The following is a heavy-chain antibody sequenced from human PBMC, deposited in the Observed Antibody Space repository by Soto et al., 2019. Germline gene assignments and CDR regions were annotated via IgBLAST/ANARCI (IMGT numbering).Heavy chain of an antibody. V-gene: IGHV1-18*01. D-gene: IGHD3-22*01. CDR2: ISAYNGNT. CDR3: SRPGYYDSSGYKRGNAFDI. J-gene: IGHJ3*02. CDR1: GYAFTSCG. Sequence: GASVNVCCEACGYAFTSCGIIWVRQAPGQGLEWMGWISAYNGNTNYAQKLQGRVTMTTDTSTSTAYMELRSLRSDDTAVYYCSRPGYYDSSGYKRGNAFDIWGQRTMVTV.